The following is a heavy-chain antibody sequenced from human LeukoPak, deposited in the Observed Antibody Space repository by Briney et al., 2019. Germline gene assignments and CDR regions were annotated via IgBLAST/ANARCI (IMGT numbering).Heavy chain of an antibody. CDR3: ARLSAKRFDP. CDR1: GFTFRNHY. Sequence: PGGSLRLSCAASGFTFRNHYMSWVRRAPGKGLEWVANINQGGSDKYYVDSAKGRFTISRDNAENSLFLQMNSLRADDTAVYYCARLSAKRFDPWGQGTLVTVSS. CDR2: INQGGSDK. V-gene: IGHV3-7*01. J-gene: IGHJ5*02. D-gene: IGHD2-15*01.